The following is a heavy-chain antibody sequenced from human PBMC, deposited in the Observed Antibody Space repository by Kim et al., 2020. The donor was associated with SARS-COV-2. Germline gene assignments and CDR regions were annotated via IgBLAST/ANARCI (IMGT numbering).Heavy chain of an antibody. Sequence: SETLSLTCSVSAGSISGYYWSWIRQPAGKGLEWIGRIYASGGSSYNPSLKSRVTMSADTSKIEFSLKLSSVTAADTAVYYCARGGPSCDYWGQGILVTVSS. V-gene: IGHV4-4*07. CDR1: AGSISGYY. CDR3: ARGGPSCDY. J-gene: IGHJ4*02. CDR2: IYASGGS.